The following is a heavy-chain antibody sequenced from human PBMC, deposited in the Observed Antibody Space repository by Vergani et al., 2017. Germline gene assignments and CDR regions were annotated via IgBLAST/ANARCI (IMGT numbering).Heavy chain of an antibody. Sequence: QVQLVQSGAEVKKPGASVKVSCKASGYTFTSYAMHWVRQAPGQRLEWMGWINAGNGNTKYSQKFQGRVTITRDTSASTAYMELSSLISEDTAVYYCARLGIAAAGSFDYWGQGTLVTVSS. CDR3: ARLGIAAAGSFDY. J-gene: IGHJ4*02. V-gene: IGHV1-3*01. CDR1: GYTFTSYA. D-gene: IGHD6-13*01. CDR2: INAGNGNT.